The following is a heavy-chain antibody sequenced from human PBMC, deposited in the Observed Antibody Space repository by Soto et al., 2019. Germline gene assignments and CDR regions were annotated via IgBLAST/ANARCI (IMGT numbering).Heavy chain of an antibody. CDR3: ARYCSSTSCLNFDY. CDR1: GGSLSSGNYY. D-gene: IGHD2-2*01. V-gene: IGHV4-30-4*01. CDR2: IDYSGNT. J-gene: IGHJ4*02. Sequence: PSETLSLTCTVSGGSLSSGNYYWSWIRQPPGKGLEWIGYIDYSGNTFYNPSLKSRLTVSVDTSRNQFSLRLSSVTAADTAVYYCARYCSSTSCLNFDYWGRGTLVTVSS.